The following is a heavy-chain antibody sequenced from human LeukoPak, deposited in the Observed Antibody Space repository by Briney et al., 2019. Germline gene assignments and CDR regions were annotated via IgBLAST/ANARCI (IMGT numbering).Heavy chain of an antibody. CDR3: ANTKYDFWSDTDC. Sequence: GGSLRLSCAASGFTFSNYGMSWVRQAPGKGLEWVSDISGSGGSTYYADSVKGRFTISRDKSKNTLYLQRNSLRAEDTAVYYCANTKYDFWSDTDCWGQGTLVTVSS. CDR1: GFTFSNYG. V-gene: IGHV3-23*01. D-gene: IGHD3-3*01. CDR2: ISGSGGST. J-gene: IGHJ4*02.